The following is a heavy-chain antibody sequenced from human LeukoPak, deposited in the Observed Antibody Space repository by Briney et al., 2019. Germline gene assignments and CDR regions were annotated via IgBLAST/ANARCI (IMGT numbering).Heavy chain of an antibody. Sequence: SETLSLTCSVSGGSINSSYWSWIRQPPGKGLEWIGYIYYTGSTNYNPSLKSRVTMFVDMSKNQFSLRLSSVTAADTAVYYCARHRAYSSSSPFDYWGQGTLVTVSS. CDR3: ARHRAYSSSSPFDY. V-gene: IGHV4-59*08. D-gene: IGHD6-6*01. CDR2: IYYTGST. J-gene: IGHJ4*02. CDR1: GGSINSSY.